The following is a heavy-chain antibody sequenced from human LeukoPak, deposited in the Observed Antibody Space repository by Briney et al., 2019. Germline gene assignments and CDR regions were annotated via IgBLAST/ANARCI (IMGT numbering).Heavy chain of an antibody. V-gene: IGHV3-30-3*01. J-gene: IGHJ4*02. D-gene: IGHD2-15*01. CDR1: GFTFSTYA. CDR3: ARDPLSGGSYFDY. CDR2: ISYDGSNE. Sequence: PGRSLRLSCAASGFTFSTYAMHWVRQAPGKGLEWVTVISYDGSNEYYADSVKGRFTISRDNSKNTVFLQMNSLRAEDTAVYYCARDPLSGGSYFDYWGQGTLVTVSS.